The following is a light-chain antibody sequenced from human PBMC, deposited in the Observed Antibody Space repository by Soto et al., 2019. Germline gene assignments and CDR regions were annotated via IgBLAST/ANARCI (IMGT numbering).Light chain of an antibody. V-gene: IGKV1-5*03. Sequence: DIQMTQSPSTLSASVGDRVTITCRASQSINSWLAWYRQKPGKAPNLLIYKASSLESGVPSRFSGSGSVTEFTLTISSLKPDDFATYYCQQSNSYPVTFGQGTKLEIK. CDR1: QSINSW. J-gene: IGKJ2*01. CDR2: KAS. CDR3: QQSNSYPVT.